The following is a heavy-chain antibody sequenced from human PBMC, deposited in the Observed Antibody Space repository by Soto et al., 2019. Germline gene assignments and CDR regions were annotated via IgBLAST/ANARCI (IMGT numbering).Heavy chain of an antibody. CDR1: GFTFSSYA. CDR3: ARDGGGDAFIYYYYGMDV. Sequence: QVQLVESGGGVVQPGRSLRLSCAASGFTFSSYAMHWVRQAPGKGLEWVAVISYDGSNKYYADSVKGRFTISRDNSKNTLYLQMNSLRDEDMAVYYCARDGGGDAFIYYYYGMDVWGQGTTVIVSS. V-gene: IGHV3-30-3*01. CDR2: ISYDGSNK. D-gene: IGHD3-10*01. J-gene: IGHJ6*02.